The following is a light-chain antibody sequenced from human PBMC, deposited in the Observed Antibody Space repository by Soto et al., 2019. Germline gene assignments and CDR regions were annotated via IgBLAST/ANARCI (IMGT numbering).Light chain of an antibody. CDR1: QSISTY. J-gene: IGKJ1*01. CDR3: QKYDTYPVK. CDR2: DAS. V-gene: IGKV1-5*01. Sequence: DIQMTQSPSTLSASVGDRVTMTCRASQSISTYLAWYQQKPGKAPKLLIYDASNLESGVPSRFSGSGSGTEFTLTISGLQPDDFASYYCQKYDTYPVKFALGNKVDIK.